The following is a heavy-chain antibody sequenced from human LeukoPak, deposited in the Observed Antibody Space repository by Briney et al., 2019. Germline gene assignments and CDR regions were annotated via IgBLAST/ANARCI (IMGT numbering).Heavy chain of an antibody. V-gene: IGHV3-23*01. J-gene: IGHJ4*02. Sequence: GGSLRLSCAASGFTFRIYAMTWVRQAPGKGLEWVSGISGSGGYIYSADSVKGRFTISRDNPKNTLYLQMNSLRAEDTAVYFCAKRGVVIRVILVGFHKAAYYFESWGQGALVTVSS. D-gene: IGHD3/OR15-3a*01. CDR3: AKRGVVIRVILVGFHKAAYYFES. CDR1: GFTFRIYA. CDR2: ISGSGGYI.